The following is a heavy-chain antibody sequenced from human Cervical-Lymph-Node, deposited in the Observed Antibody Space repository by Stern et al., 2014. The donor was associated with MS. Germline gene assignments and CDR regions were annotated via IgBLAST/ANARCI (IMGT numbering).Heavy chain of an antibody. CDR3: ARLGSGYDSSYLDF. Sequence: QVQLVQSGSEAKKPGSSVKVSCKVSGGTFSPDKISWVRQAPGQGLEWMGAIRPIFGTADYAQRFQDRVTIIADESTSEVHMELSSLRSEDTGVYYCARLGSGYDSSYLDFWGQGTLVTVSS. J-gene: IGHJ4*02. V-gene: IGHV1-69*01. D-gene: IGHD5-12*01. CDR2: IRPIFGTA. CDR1: GGTFSPDK.